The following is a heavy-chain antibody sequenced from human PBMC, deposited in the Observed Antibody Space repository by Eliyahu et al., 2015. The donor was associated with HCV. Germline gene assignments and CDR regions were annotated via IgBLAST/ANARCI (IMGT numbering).Heavy chain of an antibody. Sequence: EVQLVESGGGLVKPGGSLXLXXEASXFXFXXYTMTWVRQGPGKGLGWVSSISSSSIYMYYADSLKGRFTISRDNAKNSLSLQMNSLRAEDTAVYYCARGPPQSMNLKGIGWFDPWGQGTLVTVSS. CDR2: ISSSSIYM. D-gene: IGHD1-7*01. J-gene: IGHJ5*02. V-gene: IGHV3-21*01. CDR3: ARGPPQSMNLKGIGWFDP. CDR1: XFXFXXYT.